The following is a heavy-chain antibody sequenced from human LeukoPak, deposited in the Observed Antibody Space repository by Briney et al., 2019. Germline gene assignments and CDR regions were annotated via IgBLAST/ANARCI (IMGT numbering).Heavy chain of an antibody. CDR1: GFNFRTYW. CDR2: IRQDGSVQ. J-gene: IGHJ4*02. D-gene: IGHD1-7*01. Sequence: PGGSLRLSCAASGFNFRTYWMSWVRQAPGKGLEWVANIRQDGSVQYYVDSVKGRFTISRDNAKNSLYLQMNSLRAEDTAVYYCARDWVELLDYWGQGTLVTVSS. V-gene: IGHV3-7*01. CDR3: ARDWVELLDY.